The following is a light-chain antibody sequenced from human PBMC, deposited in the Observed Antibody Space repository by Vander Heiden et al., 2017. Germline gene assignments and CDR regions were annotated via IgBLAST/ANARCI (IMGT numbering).Light chain of an antibody. J-gene: IGKJ2*01. Sequence: DIQMTHHPSSLSASVGDRVTITCRASKSISSYLDLYQHKSGKAPKLLIFAASSLESGVASRFSGSGSGTDFTLTISSLQPEDFATYSCQQSYSIPHTFGQGTKLEIK. CDR2: AAS. V-gene: IGKV1-39*01. CDR3: QQSYSIPHT. CDR1: KSISSY.